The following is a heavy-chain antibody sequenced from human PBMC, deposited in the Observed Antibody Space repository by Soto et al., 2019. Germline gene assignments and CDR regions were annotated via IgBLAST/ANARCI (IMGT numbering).Heavy chain of an antibody. J-gene: IGHJ4*02. CDR2: IKQDGSEK. CDR1: GFTFSSYW. Sequence: GGSLRLSCAASGFTFSSYWMSWVRQAPGKGLEWVANIKQDGSEKYYVDSVKGRFTISRDNAKNSLYLQMNSLRAEDTAVYYCARPSMVRGPRRGVIDYWGQGTLVTVSS. V-gene: IGHV3-7*01. CDR3: ARPSMVRGPRRGVIDY. D-gene: IGHD3-10*01.